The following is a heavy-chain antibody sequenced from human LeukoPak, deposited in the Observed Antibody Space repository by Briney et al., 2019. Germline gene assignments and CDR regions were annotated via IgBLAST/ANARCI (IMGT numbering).Heavy chain of an antibody. CDR3: ARGSTRADDY. J-gene: IGHJ4*02. V-gene: IGHV4-59*11. D-gene: IGHD2/OR15-2a*01. Sequence: SETLSLTCTVSGASISNHYWSWILQSPGKGLEWIGYVHHNGDTNYNPSLKSRVATSVDTSRNQFSLTLYSVSAADTAVYYCARGSTRADDYWGQGTLVTVSS. CDR1: GASISNHY. CDR2: VHHNGDT.